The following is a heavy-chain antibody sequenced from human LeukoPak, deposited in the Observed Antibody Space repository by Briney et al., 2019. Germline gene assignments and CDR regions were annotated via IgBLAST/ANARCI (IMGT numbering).Heavy chain of an antibody. V-gene: IGHV1-3*01. CDR2: INAGNGNT. Sequence: ASVIVSCKASGYTFTNYAMHWVRQAPGQRLEWMGWINAGNGNTKYSQKFQGRVTITRDTSASTAYMELSSLRSEDTAVYYCARDSGSGNNDYWGQGTLVTVSS. CDR1: GYTFTNYA. CDR3: ARDSGSGNNDY. J-gene: IGHJ4*02. D-gene: IGHD1-26*01.